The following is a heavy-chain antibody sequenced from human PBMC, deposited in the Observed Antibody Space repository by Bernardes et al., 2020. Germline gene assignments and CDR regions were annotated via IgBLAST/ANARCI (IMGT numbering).Heavy chain of an antibody. V-gene: IGHV2-5*02. D-gene: IGHD6-13*01. CDR2: IYWDDDK. CDR1: GFSLRTSVVG. J-gene: IGHJ2*01. CDR3: AHSIPAADTYWYFDL. Sequence: PPMVTARQTRTLTCTFSGFSLRTSVVGVGWIRQPPGTALEWLALIYWDDDKRYSPSLKSRLTITKDTSKNQVVLTMTNMDPVDTATYYCAHSIPAADTYWYFDLWGRGTLVTVSS.